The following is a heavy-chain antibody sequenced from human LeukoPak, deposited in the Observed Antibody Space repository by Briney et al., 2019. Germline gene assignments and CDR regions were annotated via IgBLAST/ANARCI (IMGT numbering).Heavy chain of an antibody. CDR3: ARGRWYITMVRGVITNLYFDY. D-gene: IGHD3-10*01. Sequence: SETLSLTCTVSGGSISSSSYYWGWIRQPPGKGLEWIGSIYYSGSTYYNPSLKSRVTISVDTSKNQFSLKLSSVTAADTAVYYCARGRWYITMVRGVITNLYFDYWGQGTLVTVSS. V-gene: IGHV4-39*07. CDR1: GGSISSSSYY. CDR2: IYYSGST. J-gene: IGHJ4*02.